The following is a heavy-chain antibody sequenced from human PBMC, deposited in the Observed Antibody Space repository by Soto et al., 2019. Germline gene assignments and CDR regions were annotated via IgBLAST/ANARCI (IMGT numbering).Heavy chain of an antibody. CDR1: GFTFSNNA. D-gene: IGHD1-1*01. CDR3: ARGTTTSAFSAMDV. V-gene: IGHV3-30-3*01. CDR2: ISSDGSNK. J-gene: IGHJ6*02. Sequence: QVQLVESGGGVVQPGRSLRLSCAASGFTFSNNAMDWVRQAPGKGLEWVAVISSDGSNKYIAESVKGRFNISRDKSKNTLLLQMNSLRAEDTAIYYCARGTTTSAFSAMDVWGQGTTVTVSS.